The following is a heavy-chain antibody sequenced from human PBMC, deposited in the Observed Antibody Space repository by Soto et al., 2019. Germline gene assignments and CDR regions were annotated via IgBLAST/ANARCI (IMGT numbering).Heavy chain of an antibody. CDR2: IYHSGST. V-gene: IGHV4-30-2*01. CDR1: GGSISSGGYS. CDR3: ARARPGYCSSTSCYGDPAFDY. Sequence: PSETLSLTCAVSGGSISSGGYSWSWIRQPPGKGLEWIGYIYHSGSTYYNPSLKSRVTISVDRSKNQFSLKLSSVTAADTAVYYCARARPGYCSSTSCYGDPAFDYWGQGTLVTVSS. D-gene: IGHD2-2*01. J-gene: IGHJ4*02.